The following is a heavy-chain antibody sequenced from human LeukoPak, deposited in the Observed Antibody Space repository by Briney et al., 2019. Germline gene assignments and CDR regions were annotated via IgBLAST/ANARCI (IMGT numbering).Heavy chain of an antibody. Sequence: PETLSLTCTVSGYSITSGYHWGWIRQPPGQGLEWIATIYHNGDTYYSPSLQSRVAISVDTSKNQFSLRLRSVIAADTAVYYCVRDYIMFDYYYMDVWGRGTTVTVSS. V-gene: IGHV4-38-2*02. CDR1: GYSITSGYH. J-gene: IGHJ6*03. CDR2: IYHNGDT. CDR3: VRDYIMFDYYYMDV. D-gene: IGHD2-8*01.